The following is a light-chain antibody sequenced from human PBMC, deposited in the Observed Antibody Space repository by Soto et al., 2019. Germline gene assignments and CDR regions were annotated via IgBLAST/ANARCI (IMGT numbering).Light chain of an antibody. CDR2: KAS. J-gene: IGKJ1*01. Sequence: RRISQSISIWLAWYQQKPGKAPKILIYKASRLESGFSSRFSGRGSGTEFTVTILSLYPDEMGTHYSQQDSTYAPRRYGEGTKVDIK. CDR1: QSISIW. CDR3: QQDSTYAPRR. V-gene: IGKV1-5*03.